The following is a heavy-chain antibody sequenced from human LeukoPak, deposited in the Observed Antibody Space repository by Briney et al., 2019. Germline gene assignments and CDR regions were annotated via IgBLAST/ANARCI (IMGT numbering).Heavy chain of an antibody. J-gene: IGHJ6*03. Sequence: SETLSLTCTFSGGSISSYYWSWIRQPAGKGLEWIGRIHTSGSTNYNPSLKSRVTMSVDTSKNQFSLKLSSVTAADTAVYYCASRIAAAGLLSYYYYYYMDVWGKGTTVTVSS. CDR1: GGSISSYY. CDR3: ASRIAAAGLLSYYYYYYMDV. D-gene: IGHD6-13*01. V-gene: IGHV4-4*07. CDR2: IHTSGST.